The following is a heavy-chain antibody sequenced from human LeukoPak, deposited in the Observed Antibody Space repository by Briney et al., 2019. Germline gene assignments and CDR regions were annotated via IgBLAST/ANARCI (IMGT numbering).Heavy chain of an antibody. Sequence: ASVKVSCKASGYTFTSYGISWVRQAPGQGLEWMGWISAYNGNTNYAQKLQGRVTVTTDTSTSTAYMELRSLRSDDTAVYYCARGATVNPYYYGSGSYADYWGQGTLVTVSS. J-gene: IGHJ4*02. CDR2: ISAYNGNT. V-gene: IGHV1-18*01. CDR3: ARGATVNPYYYGSGSYADY. D-gene: IGHD3-10*01. CDR1: GYTFTSYG.